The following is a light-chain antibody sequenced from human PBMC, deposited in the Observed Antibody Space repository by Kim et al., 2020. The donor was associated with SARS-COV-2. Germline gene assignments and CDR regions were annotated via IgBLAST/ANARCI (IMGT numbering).Light chain of an antibody. CDR1: SRDVGLSNL. V-gene: IGLV2-8*01. CDR3: HSYAGNNNLV. Sequence: GHSVTISCTGTSRDVGLSNLVSWYQHHPGNAPKLIIYEVTKRPSGVPDRFSGSKSGNTASLTVSGLQAEDEADYYCHSYAGNNNLVFGGGTQLTVL. CDR2: EVT. J-gene: IGLJ3*02.